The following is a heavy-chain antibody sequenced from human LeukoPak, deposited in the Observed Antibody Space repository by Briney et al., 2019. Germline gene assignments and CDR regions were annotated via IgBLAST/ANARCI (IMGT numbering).Heavy chain of an antibody. CDR2: IYSSGST. D-gene: IGHD3-10*01. Sequence: SETLSLTCTVSGGSISSGGYYWSWIRQHPGKGLEWIGYIYSSGSTYYTPSLKSRVTISVHTSKNQFSLKLSSVTAADTAVYYCARDGGVWFGEKSIDYWGQGTLVTVSS. V-gene: IGHV4-31*03. J-gene: IGHJ4*02. CDR3: ARDGGVWFGEKSIDY. CDR1: GGSISSGGYY.